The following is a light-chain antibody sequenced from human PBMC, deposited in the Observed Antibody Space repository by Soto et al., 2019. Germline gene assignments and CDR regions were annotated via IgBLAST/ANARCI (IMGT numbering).Light chain of an antibody. CDR3: QQYGSSPPIT. J-gene: IGKJ5*01. Sequence: EIVLTQSPGTLSLSPGERATLSCRASQSVSSSYLAWYQQKPGQAPRLLIYGASSRATGIPDRFSGSGSGTDFTLTISRLAPEDFAVYYCQQYGSSPPITFGKGTRLEIK. CDR2: GAS. CDR1: QSVSSSY. V-gene: IGKV3-20*01.